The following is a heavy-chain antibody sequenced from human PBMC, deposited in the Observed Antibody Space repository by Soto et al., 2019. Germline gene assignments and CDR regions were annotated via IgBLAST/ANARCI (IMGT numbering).Heavy chain of an antibody. Sequence: QLQLQEPGPGLVKPSETLSLTCTVSGGSISSISHYWVWIRQPPGTGLEWVGSTYYGGNTYNNPSVNIPVSIAVDTPKNLFSLIQSSGTATDTAVYYCATHRGSADYVPFDYWGEGTLVTVSS. CDR1: GGSISSISHY. V-gene: IGHV4-39*01. J-gene: IGHJ4*02. CDR3: ATHRGSADYVPFDY. CDR2: TYYGGNT. D-gene: IGHD3-16*01.